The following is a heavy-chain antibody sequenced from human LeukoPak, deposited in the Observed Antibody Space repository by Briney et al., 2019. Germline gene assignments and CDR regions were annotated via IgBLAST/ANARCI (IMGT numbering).Heavy chain of an antibody. J-gene: IGHJ4*02. D-gene: IGHD3-16*02. V-gene: IGHV1-46*01. CDR3: ARVLRYDYVWGSYRYTDPFDY. CDR2: INPSGGST. Sequence: GASVKVSCKASGYTFTNYYMHWVRQAPGQGLEWTGIINPSGGSTSYAQKFQGRVTMTRDTSTSTVYMELSSLRSEDTAVYYCARVLRYDYVWGSYRYTDPFDYWGQGTLVTVSS. CDR1: GYTFTNYY.